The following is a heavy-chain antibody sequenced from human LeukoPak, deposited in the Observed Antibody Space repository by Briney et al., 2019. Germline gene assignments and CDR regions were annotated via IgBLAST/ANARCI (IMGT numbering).Heavy chain of an antibody. CDR1: GFTFSSYA. Sequence: GGSLRLSCAVSGFTFSSYAMSWVRQAPGKGLEWVSAISGSGGSTYYADSVKGRFTISRDNSKNTLYLQMNSLRAEDTAVYYCAKDRSSSLAGYYFDYWGQGTLVTVSS. CDR2: ISGSGGST. V-gene: IGHV3-23*01. D-gene: IGHD6-13*01. CDR3: AKDRSSSLAGYYFDY. J-gene: IGHJ4*02.